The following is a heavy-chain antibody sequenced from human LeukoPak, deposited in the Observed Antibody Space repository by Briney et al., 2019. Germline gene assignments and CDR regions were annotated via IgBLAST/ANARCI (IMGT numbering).Heavy chain of an antibody. CDR1: GGTFSSYA. CDR2: MNPTGGST. CDR3: AREASGSSHAFDI. Sequence: ASVKVSCKASGGTFSSYAISWVRQAPGQGLEWMGKMNPTGGSTSNAQKFQGRVTKTSDTSTSTVYMELSSLTSEDTAMYYCAREASGSSHAFDIWGQGTMVTVSS. J-gene: IGHJ3*02. D-gene: IGHD1-26*01. V-gene: IGHV1-46*01.